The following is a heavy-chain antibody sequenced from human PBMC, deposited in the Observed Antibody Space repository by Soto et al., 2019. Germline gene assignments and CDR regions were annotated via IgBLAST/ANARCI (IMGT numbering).Heavy chain of an antibody. D-gene: IGHD3-3*01. CDR2: IYYSGST. J-gene: IGHJ4*02. CDR1: GGSISSSSYY. V-gene: IGHV4-39*01. Sequence: QLQLQESGPGLVKPSETLSLTCTVSGGSISSSSYYWGWIRQPPGKGLEWIGSIYYSGSTYYNPSLKSRVTISVDTSKNQFPLKLSSVTAADTAVYYCATQTPYYDFWSGSQIDYWGQGTLVTVSS. CDR3: ATQTPYYDFWSGSQIDY.